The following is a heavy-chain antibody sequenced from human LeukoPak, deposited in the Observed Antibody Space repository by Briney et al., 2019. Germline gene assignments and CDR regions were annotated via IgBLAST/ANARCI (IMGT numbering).Heavy chain of an antibody. J-gene: IGHJ4*02. CDR3: ARSGYSGYDRFDY. Sequence: PSETLSLTCAVSGGSISSGGYYWSWIRQHPGKGLEWIGYIYYSGSTYSNPSLKSRVTISVDTSKNQFSLKLSSVTAADTAVYYCARSGYSGYDRFDYWGQGTLVTVSS. V-gene: IGHV4-31*11. CDR2: IYYSGST. CDR1: GGSISSGGYY. D-gene: IGHD5-12*01.